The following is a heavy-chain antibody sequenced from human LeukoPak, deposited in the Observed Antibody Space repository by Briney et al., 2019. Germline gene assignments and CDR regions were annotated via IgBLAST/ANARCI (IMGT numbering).Heavy chain of an antibody. D-gene: IGHD6-13*01. CDR3: AKDRVVSYSSSPDY. Sequence: GGSLRLSCAASGFSFSNHWMHWVRQAPWKGLVWVSRISNDGSSTSYADSVKGRFTISRDNAKNTLYLQMNSLRAEDTAVYYCAKDRVVSYSSSPDYWGHGALVTVSS. CDR2: ISNDGSST. CDR1: GFSFSNHW. J-gene: IGHJ4*01. V-gene: IGHV3-74*01.